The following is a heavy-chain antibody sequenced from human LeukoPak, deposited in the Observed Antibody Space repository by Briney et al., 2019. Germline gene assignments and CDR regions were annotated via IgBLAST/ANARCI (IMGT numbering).Heavy chain of an antibody. D-gene: IGHD3-3*01. CDR1: GFTFSSYA. CDR3: AKGSTPLWSGYELPYYYYYMDV. J-gene: IGHJ6*03. Sequence: GSLRLSCAASGFTFSSYAMSWVRPAPGKGLEWVSAISGSGGSTYYADSVKGRFTISRDNSKNTLYLQMNSLRAEDTAVYYCAKGSTPLWSGYELPYYYYYMDVWGQGTTVTVSS. V-gene: IGHV3-23*01. CDR2: ISGSGGST.